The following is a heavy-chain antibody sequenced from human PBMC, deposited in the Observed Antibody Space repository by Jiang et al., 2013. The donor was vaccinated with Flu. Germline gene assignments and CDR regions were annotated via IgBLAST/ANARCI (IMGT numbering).Heavy chain of an antibody. D-gene: IGHD6-19*01. J-gene: IGHJ4*02. CDR1: GDSVSSNSAA. V-gene: IGHV6-1*01. Sequence: SQTLSLTCAISGDSVSSNSAAWYWIRQSPSRGLEWLGRTYYRSKWYNDYAVSVKSRITIDADTSKNQFSLHLSSVTPEDTAVYYCARAGGRGIAVVGLDFWGQGTLVNVSS. CDR3: ARAGGRGIAVVGLDF. CDR2: TYYRSKWYN.